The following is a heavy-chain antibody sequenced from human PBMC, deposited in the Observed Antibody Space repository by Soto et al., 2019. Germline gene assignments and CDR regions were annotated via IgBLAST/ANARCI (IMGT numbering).Heavy chain of an antibody. CDR3: TKDEFGGAATH. V-gene: IGHV3-23*01. D-gene: IGHD1-26*01. Sequence: EVQLLESGGALVQPGVSLRLSCAASGFTFSSFSMHWIRQTTGTGLVWVSTISGGSVNIDYADSVKCRFTISRDNPRNTLYLPMTRLSAEDTATSFCTKDEFGGAATHWGPGNLVSVPS. CDR1: GFTFSSFS. J-gene: IGHJ4*02. CDR2: ISGGSVNI.